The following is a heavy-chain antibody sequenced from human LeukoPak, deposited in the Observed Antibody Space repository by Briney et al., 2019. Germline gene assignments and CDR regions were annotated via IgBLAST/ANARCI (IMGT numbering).Heavy chain of an antibody. CDR1: GYSISSGYY. CDR3: AKFGSTSGRGFDP. Sequence: SETLSLTCAVSGYSISSGYYWGWIRQPPGKGLEWIGSIYHSGSTYYNPSLKSRVTISLDTSKNQFSLRLTSVTAADTAVYYCAKFGSTSGRGFDPWGQGTLVTVSS. D-gene: IGHD2-2*01. J-gene: IGHJ5*02. V-gene: IGHV4-38-2*01. CDR2: IYHSGST.